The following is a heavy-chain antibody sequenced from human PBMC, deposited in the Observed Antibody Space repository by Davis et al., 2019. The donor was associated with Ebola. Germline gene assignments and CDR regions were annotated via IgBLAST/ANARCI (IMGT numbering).Heavy chain of an antibody. CDR2: INHGGST. J-gene: IGHJ6*02. CDR3: ARGFMTTGTLLLLGGDGGMDV. Sequence: MPSEPLSLTCAVHGGSFSGYYWSWIRQPPGKGLEWIGEINHGGSTNYNPSLKRRVTISVDTSKNQFSLKLSSVTAADTAVYYCARGFMTTGTLLLLGGDGGMDVWGQGTTVTGSS. CDR1: GGSFSGYY. D-gene: IGHD4-17*01. V-gene: IGHV4-34*01.